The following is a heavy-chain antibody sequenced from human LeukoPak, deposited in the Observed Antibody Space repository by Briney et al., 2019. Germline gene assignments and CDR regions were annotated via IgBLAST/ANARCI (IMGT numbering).Heavy chain of an antibody. CDR3: AKDLDIVATITGN. V-gene: IGHV3-23*01. CDR1: GFTFSSYA. D-gene: IGHD5-12*01. CDR2: VSGSGGST. J-gene: IGHJ4*02. Sequence: GGSLRLSCAASGFTFSSYAMSWVRQAPGKGLEWVSGVSGSGGSTYCADSVKGRFTISRDNSKNTLYLQMNSLRAEDTAVYYCAKDLDIVATITGNWGQGVLVTVSS.